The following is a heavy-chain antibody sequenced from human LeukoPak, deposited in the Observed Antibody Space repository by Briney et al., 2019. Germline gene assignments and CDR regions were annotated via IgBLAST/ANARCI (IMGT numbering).Heavy chain of an antibody. CDR1: GFTFSSYG. V-gene: IGHV3-30*18. CDR2: ISYDGSNK. Sequence: GGSLRLSCAASGFTFSSYGMHWVRQAPGKGLEWVAVISYDGSNKYYADSVKGRFTISGDNSKNTLYLQMNSLRAEDTAVYYCAKDLEGMNVDTAMVIDYWGQGTLVTVSS. J-gene: IGHJ4*02. CDR3: AKDLEGMNVDTAMVIDY. D-gene: IGHD5-18*01.